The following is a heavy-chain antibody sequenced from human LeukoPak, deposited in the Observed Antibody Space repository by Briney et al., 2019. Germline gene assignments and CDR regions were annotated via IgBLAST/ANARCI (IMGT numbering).Heavy chain of an antibody. Sequence: SETLSLTCAVYGGSFSGYYWSWIRQPPGKGLEWIGEINHSGSTNYNPSLKSRVTISVDTSKNQFSLKLSSVTAADTAVYYCARGGQSHVVVPAAMPDYYFDYWGQGTLVTVSS. CDR2: INHSGST. CDR1: GGSFSGYY. CDR3: ARGGQSHVVVPAAMPDYYFDY. D-gene: IGHD2-2*01. J-gene: IGHJ4*02. V-gene: IGHV4-34*01.